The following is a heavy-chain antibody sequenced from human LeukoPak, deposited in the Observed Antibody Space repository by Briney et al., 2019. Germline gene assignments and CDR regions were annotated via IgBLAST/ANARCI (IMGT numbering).Heavy chain of an antibody. D-gene: IGHD4-17*01. CDR2: VRPGDSAR. J-gene: IGHJ4*02. Sequence: GGSLRLSCAAFGFIFSNYPMNWVRQAPGKGLEWVSNVRPGDSARSYADSVRGRFTISRDDAKNSLYLQMNSLRDEDTAVYYCATDSHYAFDFRGLGTLVTVSS. CDR3: ATDSHYAFDF. CDR1: GFIFSNYP. V-gene: IGHV3-48*02.